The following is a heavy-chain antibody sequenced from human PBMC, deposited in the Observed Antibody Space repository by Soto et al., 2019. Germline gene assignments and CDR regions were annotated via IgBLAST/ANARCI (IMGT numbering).Heavy chain of an antibody. CDR2: ISISSSNI. D-gene: IGHD6-13*01. CDR1: GFTFSSYG. V-gene: IGHV3-48*01. J-gene: IGHJ4*02. CDR3: ARGAAGNAYY. Sequence: HPGGSLRLSCAASGFTFSSYGMNWVRQAPGKGLEWVSYISISSSNIHYADSVKGRFTISRDNAKNSLYLQMNSLGAEDTAVYYCARGAAGNAYYWGQGILVTVSS.